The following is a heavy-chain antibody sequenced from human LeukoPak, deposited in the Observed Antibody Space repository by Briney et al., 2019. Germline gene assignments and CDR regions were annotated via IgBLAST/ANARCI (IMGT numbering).Heavy chain of an antibody. CDR1: GFSLSTTGEG. J-gene: IGHJ6*03. V-gene: IGHV2-5*04. CDR2: IYWNDDK. Sequence: SGPTLVNPTQTLTLTCTFSGFSLSTTGEGVGWIRQPPGKALEWLAVIYWNDDKRYSPSLKNRLTITKDTSKNQVVLTMTSLDPVDTGTYFCVHRGGGAALGYYYYYMDVWGKGTTVTVSS. D-gene: IGHD2-15*01. CDR3: VHRGGGAALGYYYYYMDV.